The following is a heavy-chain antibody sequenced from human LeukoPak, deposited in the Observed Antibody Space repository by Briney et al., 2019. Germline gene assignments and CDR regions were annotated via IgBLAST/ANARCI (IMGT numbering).Heavy chain of an antibody. V-gene: IGHV3-23*01. D-gene: IGHD3-9*01. J-gene: IGHJ4*02. CDR2: ISGSGGST. CDR3: AKDGVIGGDFDWLLAYYFDY. CDR1: GFTFSSYA. Sequence: GGSLRLSCAASGFTFSSYAMSWVRQAPGKGLEWVSVISGSGGSTYYADSVKGRFTISRDNSKNTLYLQMNSLRAEDTAVYYCAKDGVIGGDFDWLLAYYFDYWGQGTLVTVSS.